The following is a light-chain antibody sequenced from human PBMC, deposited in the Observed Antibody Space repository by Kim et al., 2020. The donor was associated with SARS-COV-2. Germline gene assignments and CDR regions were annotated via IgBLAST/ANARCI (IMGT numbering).Light chain of an antibody. Sequence: SVGDRVTITCRASQGISNYLAWYQQKPGKVPKLLIYAASTLQSGVPSRFSGSGSGTDFTLTISSLQPEDVATYYCQKYNSAPRVTFGPGTKVDIK. CDR1: QGISNY. V-gene: IGKV1-27*01. CDR3: QKYNSAPRVT. CDR2: AAS. J-gene: IGKJ3*01.